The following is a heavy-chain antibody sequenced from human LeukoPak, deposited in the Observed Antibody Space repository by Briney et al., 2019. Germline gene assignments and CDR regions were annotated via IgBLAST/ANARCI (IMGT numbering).Heavy chain of an antibody. CDR1: GGSISSYY. J-gene: IGHJ6*03. CDR2: IYTSGST. CDR3: ATNGHSSGWYRCYFMDV. D-gene: IGHD6-19*01. Sequence: SETLSLTCTVSGGSISSYYWSWIRQPPGKGLEWIGYIYTSGSTNYNPSLKSRVTISVDTSKNQFSLKLSSVTTADTAVYYCATNGHSSGWYRCYFMDVWGKGTTVTVSS. V-gene: IGHV4-4*09.